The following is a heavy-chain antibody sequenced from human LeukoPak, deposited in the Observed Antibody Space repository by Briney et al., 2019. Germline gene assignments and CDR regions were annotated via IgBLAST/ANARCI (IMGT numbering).Heavy chain of an antibody. J-gene: IGHJ4*02. D-gene: IGHD6-13*01. V-gene: IGHV3-48*01. CDR1: GFTFSSYS. CDR2: ISSSSSTI. Sequence: PGGSLRLSCAASGFTFSSYSMNWVRQAPGKGLEWVSYISSSSSTIYYADSVKGRFTISRDNAKNSLYLQTNSLRAEDTAVYYCARVLAAAGTLHFDHWGQGVLVSVSS. CDR3: ARVLAAAGTLHFDH.